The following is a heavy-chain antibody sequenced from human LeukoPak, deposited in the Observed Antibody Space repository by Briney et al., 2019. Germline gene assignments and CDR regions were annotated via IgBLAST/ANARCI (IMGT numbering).Heavy chain of an antibody. D-gene: IGHD5-12*01. CDR2: IVPIFGTA. J-gene: IGHJ4*02. CDR3: ARGNADIVATGLQFDY. V-gene: IGHV1-69*05. Sequence: PWASVKVSCKASGGTFSSYAISWVRQAPGQGLEWMGGIVPIFGTANYAQKFQGRVTITTDESTSTAYMELSSLRSEDTAVYYCARGNADIVATGLQFDYWGQGTLVTVSS. CDR1: GGTFSSYA.